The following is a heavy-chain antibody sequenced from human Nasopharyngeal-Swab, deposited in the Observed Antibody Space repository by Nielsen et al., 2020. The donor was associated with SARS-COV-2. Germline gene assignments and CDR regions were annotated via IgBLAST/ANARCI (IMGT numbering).Heavy chain of an antibody. J-gene: IGHJ2*01. V-gene: IGHV5-51*01. CDR1: RYSFTSYW. D-gene: IGHD6-13*01. CDR3: ARRGSSSWSYWYFDL. CDR2: IYPGDSDT. Sequence: GESLKISCKGSRYSFTSYWIGWVRQMPGKGLGWMGIIYPGDSDTRYSPSFQGQVTISADKSISTAYLQWSSLKASDTAMYYCARRGSSSWSYWYFDLWGRGTLVTVSS.